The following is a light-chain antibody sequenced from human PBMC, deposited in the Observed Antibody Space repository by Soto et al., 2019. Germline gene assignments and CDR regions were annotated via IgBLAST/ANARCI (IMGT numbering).Light chain of an antibody. CDR3: SSYTSSANWV. CDR2: EVS. Sequence: QSALTQPASVSGSPGQSITISCTGTSSDVGGYNYVSWYQQHPGKAPNLMIYEVSNRPSGVSNRFSGSKSGNTASLTISGLQAEEEADYYCSSYTSSANWVFGGGTKLTVL. CDR1: SSDVGGYNY. V-gene: IGLV2-14*01. J-gene: IGLJ3*02.